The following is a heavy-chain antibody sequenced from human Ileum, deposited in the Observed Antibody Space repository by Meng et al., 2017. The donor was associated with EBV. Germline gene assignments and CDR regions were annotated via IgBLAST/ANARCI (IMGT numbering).Heavy chain of an antibody. D-gene: IGHD2-2*01. CDR2: IIPILGIA. V-gene: IGHV1-69*10. CDR3: AREIVVVPAALNWFDP. J-gene: IGHJ5*02. CDR1: GGTFSSYA. Sequence: QVQLVQSGAEVKKPXSSVKVSCKASGGTFSSYAISWGRQAPGQGLEWMGGIIPILGIANYAQKFQGRVTITADKSTSTAYMELSSLRSEDTAVYYCAREIVVVPAALNWFDPGGQGTLGTVSS.